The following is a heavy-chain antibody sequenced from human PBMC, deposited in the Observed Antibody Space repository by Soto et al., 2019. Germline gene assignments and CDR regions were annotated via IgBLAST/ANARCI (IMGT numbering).Heavy chain of an antibody. D-gene: IGHD3-16*02. CDR1: GGSISSYY. J-gene: IGHJ6*02. CDR2: IYYSGST. CDR3: ARGLMITFGGVIANYYYYGMDV. V-gene: IGHV4-59*01. Sequence: QVQLQESGPGLVKPSETLSLTCTVSGGSISSYYWSWIRQPPGKGLEWIGYIYYSGSTNYNPSLKRRVTISVDPSKSPFSLKLSSVTAADTAVYYCARGLMITFGGVIANYYYYGMDVWGQGTTVTVSS.